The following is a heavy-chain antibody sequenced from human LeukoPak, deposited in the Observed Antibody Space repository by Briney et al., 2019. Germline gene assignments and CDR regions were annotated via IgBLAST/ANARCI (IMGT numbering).Heavy chain of an antibody. CDR1: GFTFTDAW. Sequence: GGSLRLSCVASGFTFTDAWMTWVRQAPGKGLEWVGRIRSKTDGGTTDYAAAVKGRFVISRDDSRNTFYLQMNSLTTEDTAVYYCSTWTDLYDYWGQGTLVTVS. CDR3: STWTDLYDY. D-gene: IGHD3/OR15-3a*01. CDR2: IRSKTDGGTT. J-gene: IGHJ4*02. V-gene: IGHV3-15*01.